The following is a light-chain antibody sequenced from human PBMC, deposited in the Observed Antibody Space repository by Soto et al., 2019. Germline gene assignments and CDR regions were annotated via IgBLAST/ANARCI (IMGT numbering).Light chain of an antibody. V-gene: IGKV1-5*01. CDR1: QSISSW. CDR2: DAS. J-gene: IGKJ1*01. Sequence: DIQMTQSPSTLSASVGDRVTITCRASQSISSWLAWYQQKPGKAPKLLIYDASSLESGVPSRFSGSGGGTDFTLSISSVQPEDFATYYCQQTYSPPQTFGQGTKVDIK. CDR3: QQTYSPPQT.